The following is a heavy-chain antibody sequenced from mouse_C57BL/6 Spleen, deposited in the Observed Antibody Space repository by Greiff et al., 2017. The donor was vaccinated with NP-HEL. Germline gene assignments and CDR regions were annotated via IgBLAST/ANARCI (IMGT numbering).Heavy chain of an antibody. J-gene: IGHJ2*01. V-gene: IGHV5-9*01. CDR2: ISGGGGNT. D-gene: IGHD1-1*01. CDR1: GFTFSSYT. Sequence: EVKVVESGGGLVKPGGSLKLSCAASGFTFSSYTMSWVRQTPEKRLEWVATISGGGGNTYYPDSVKGRFTISRDNAKNTLYLQMSSLRSEDTALYYCARSYYYGSSVYYFDYWGQGTTLTVSS. CDR3: ARSYYYGSSVYYFDY.